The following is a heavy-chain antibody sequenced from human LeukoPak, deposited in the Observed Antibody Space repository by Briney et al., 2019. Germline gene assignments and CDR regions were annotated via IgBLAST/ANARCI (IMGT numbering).Heavy chain of an antibody. Sequence: PGGSLRLSCAASGFTFSSYGMHWVRQAPGKGLEWVAVISYDGSNKYYANSVKGRFTISRDNSKNTLYLQMSSLRVEDTAVYYCVKAAGAMVRGPKGVFDYWGQGTLVTVSS. CDR1: GFTFSSYG. J-gene: IGHJ4*02. CDR2: ISYDGSNK. CDR3: VKAAGAMVRGPKGVFDY. D-gene: IGHD3-10*01. V-gene: IGHV3-30*18.